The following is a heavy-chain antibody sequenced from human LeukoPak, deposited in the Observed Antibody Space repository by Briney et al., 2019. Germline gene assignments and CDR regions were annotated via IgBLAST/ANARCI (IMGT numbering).Heavy chain of an antibody. V-gene: IGHV4-39*07. CDR1: GGSISSSSYY. Sequence: SETLSLTCTVSGGSISSSSYYWGWIRQPPGKGLEWIGSIYYSGSTYYNPSLKSRVTISVDTSKNQFSLKLSSVTAADTAVYYCARNYCSSTSCYARFYGMDVWGQGTTVTVSS. D-gene: IGHD2-2*01. J-gene: IGHJ6*02. CDR2: IYYSGST. CDR3: ARNYCSSTSCYARFYGMDV.